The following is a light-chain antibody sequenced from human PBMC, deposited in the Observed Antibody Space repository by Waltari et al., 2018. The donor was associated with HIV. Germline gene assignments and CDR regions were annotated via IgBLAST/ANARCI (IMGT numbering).Light chain of an antibody. V-gene: IGLV2-14*03. CDR1: SSDVGGYNL. CDR3: SSYTSSSPYA. CDR2: DVS. J-gene: IGLJ1*01. Sequence: QSALTPPASVSGSPGQSIPISCTGTSSDVGGYNLVSWYQQHPGKAPKLMIYDVSNRPSGVSNRFSGSKSGNTASLTISGLQAEDEADYYCSSYTSSSPYAFGTGTKVTVL.